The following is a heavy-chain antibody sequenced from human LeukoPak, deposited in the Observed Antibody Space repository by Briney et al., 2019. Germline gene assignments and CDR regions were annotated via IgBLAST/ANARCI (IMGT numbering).Heavy chain of an antibody. V-gene: IGHV3-30*02. CDR1: GFTFSTKG. D-gene: IGHD1-14*01. CDR3: ARDRYGDAFDI. Sequence: GGSRRLSGAASGFTFSTKGMHWPRKAPAKGREWVAFIRYDGSNKYYADSVKGRFTISRDNSKNTLYLQMNSLRAEDTAVYYCARDRYGDAFDIWGQGTMVTVSS. J-gene: IGHJ3*02. CDR2: IRYDGSNK.